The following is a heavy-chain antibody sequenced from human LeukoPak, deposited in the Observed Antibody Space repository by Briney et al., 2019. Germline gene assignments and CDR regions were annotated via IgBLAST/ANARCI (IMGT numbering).Heavy chain of an antibody. V-gene: IGHV4-39*01. J-gene: IGHJ1*01. D-gene: IGHD2-15*01. CDR1: GGSISSSSYY. Sequence: PSETLSLTCTVSGGSISSSSYYWGWIRQPPWKGLEWIGSIYYSGSTYYNPSLKSRVTISVDTSKNQFSLKLSSVTAAGTAVYYCAGKLGYCSGGSCYPAHWGQGTLVTVSS. CDR2: IYYSGST. CDR3: AGKLGYCSGGSCYPAH.